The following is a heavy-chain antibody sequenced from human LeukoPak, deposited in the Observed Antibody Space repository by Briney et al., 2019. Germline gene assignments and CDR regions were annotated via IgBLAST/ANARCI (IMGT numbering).Heavy chain of an antibody. J-gene: IGHJ6*03. CDR2: ISGSGGGT. V-gene: IGHV3-23*01. D-gene: IGHD3-3*01. Sequence: AGRSLRLSCAASGFTFSSYAMSWVRQAPGKGLEWVSAISGSGGGTYYADSVKGRFTISRDTSKNTLYLQMNSLRAEDTAVYYCAKGGPTYYDFWSGYSDYYYYYYMDVWGKGTTVTVSS. CDR3: AKGGPTYYDFWSGYSDYYYYYYMDV. CDR1: GFTFSSYA.